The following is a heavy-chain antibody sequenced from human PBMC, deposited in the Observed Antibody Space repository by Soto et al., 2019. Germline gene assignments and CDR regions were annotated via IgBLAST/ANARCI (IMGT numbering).Heavy chain of an antibody. CDR1: GFTFSSYG. V-gene: IGHV3-30*18. Sequence: GGSLRLSCAASGFTFSSYGMHWVRQAPGKGLEWVAVISYDGSNKYYADSVKGRFTISRDNSKNTLFLQMNSLRAEDTAVYYCAKRGASGNDYVWGSYRRGPPPDGYYYYGMDVWGQGTTVTVSS. CDR3: AKRGASGNDYVWGSYRRGPPPDGYYYYGMDV. D-gene: IGHD3-16*02. J-gene: IGHJ6*02. CDR2: ISYDGSNK.